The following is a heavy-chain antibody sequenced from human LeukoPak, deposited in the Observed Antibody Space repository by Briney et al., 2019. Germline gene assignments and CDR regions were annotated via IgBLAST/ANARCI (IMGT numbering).Heavy chain of an antibody. CDR1: GFTFTSYN. CDR2: ISHNGGST. CDR3: ARDGSGSYYDY. D-gene: IGHD1-26*01. Sequence: GGSLRLFCAASGFTFTSYNIHWVRQAPGKGLEYVSAISHNGGSTNYANSVKDRFTISRDNSKNTVYLQMGSLRDEDMAVYYCARDGSGSYYDYWGRGTLVTVSS. V-gene: IGHV3-64*01. J-gene: IGHJ4*02.